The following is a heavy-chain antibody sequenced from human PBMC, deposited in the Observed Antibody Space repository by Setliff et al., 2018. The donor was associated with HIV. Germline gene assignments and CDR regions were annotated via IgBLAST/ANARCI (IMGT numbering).Heavy chain of an antibody. CDR3: ARGVRDNSGWSSYYFDY. CDR1: GGSFSGYY. D-gene: IGHD6-19*01. CDR2: INHSGRT. V-gene: IGHV4-34*01. Sequence: SETLSLTCAVYGGSFSGYYMSWVRQSPGKGLEWIGEINHSGRTKYSPSLRSRVSISVDTSKTQFSLKLSSVTAADTAVYYRARGVRDNSGWSSYYFDYWGQGTLVTVSS. J-gene: IGHJ4*02.